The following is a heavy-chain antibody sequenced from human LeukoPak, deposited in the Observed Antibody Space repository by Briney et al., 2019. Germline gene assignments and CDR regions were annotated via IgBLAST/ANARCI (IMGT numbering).Heavy chain of an antibody. CDR1: GFNFSNYS. CDR3: AGRTYYFDY. CDR2: VSDDGDKT. D-gene: IGHD3-16*01. Sequence: PGGSLRLSCVASGFNFSNYSMNWVRQAPGKLLEWVAAVSDDGDKTSYGDSVKGRFTVSRDNSKNTLYLQMSSLRAEDTAVYYCAGRTYYFDYWGQGTLVTVSS. J-gene: IGHJ4*02. V-gene: IGHV3-23*01.